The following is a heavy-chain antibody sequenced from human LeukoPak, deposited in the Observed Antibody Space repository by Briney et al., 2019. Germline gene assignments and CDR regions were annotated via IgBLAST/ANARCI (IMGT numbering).Heavy chain of an antibody. Sequence: SGGSLRLSCAASVSTLNTYWMTWFRQTAGKGLEWVASLKQDGSDRYYVDSVKGRFTISRDNTENSLYLQMNSLRAEDTAVYYCARETRGLVGSYWGRGTLVTVSP. CDR3: ARETRGLVGSY. J-gene: IGHJ4*02. CDR1: VSTLNTYW. V-gene: IGHV3-7*05. D-gene: IGHD2-8*02. CDR2: LKQDGSDR.